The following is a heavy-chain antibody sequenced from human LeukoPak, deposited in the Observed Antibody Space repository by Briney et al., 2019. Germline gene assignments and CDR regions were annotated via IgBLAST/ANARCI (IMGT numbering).Heavy chain of an antibody. CDR1: GFTFSSYW. V-gene: IGHV3-7*01. J-gene: IGHJ4*02. Sequence: GGSLRLSCAASGFTFSSYWMSWVRQAPGKGLEWVANIKQDGSEKYYVDSVKGRFTISRDNAKNSLYLQMNSLRAEDTAVYYCARSPSYSSGWLFDYWGQGTLVTASS. CDR3: ARSPSYSSGWLFDY. CDR2: IKQDGSEK. D-gene: IGHD6-19*01.